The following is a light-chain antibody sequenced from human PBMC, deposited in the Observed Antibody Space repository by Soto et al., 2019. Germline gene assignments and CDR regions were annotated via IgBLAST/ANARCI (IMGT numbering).Light chain of an antibody. J-gene: IGKJ3*01. CDR1: QGISSY. CDR3: QQLNSYPLFT. CDR2: AAS. V-gene: IGKV1-9*01. Sequence: DIQLTQSPSFLSASVGDRVTITCRASQGISSYLAWYQQKQGKAPKLLIYAASTLQSGVPSRFSGSGSGTEFTLTISSLQPEDFATYYCQQLNSYPLFTFGPGTKVEIK.